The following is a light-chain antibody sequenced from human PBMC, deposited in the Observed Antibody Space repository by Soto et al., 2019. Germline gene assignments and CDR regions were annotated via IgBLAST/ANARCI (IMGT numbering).Light chain of an antibody. V-gene: IGKV1-5*03. CDR1: QKINNW. CDR2: KAS. Sequence: DIQLTQSPSTLSASVGDRVTITCRASQKINNWLAWYQQKPGTPPKLLISKASNLESGVPSRFSGSGSETEFTITISSLQPDDFATYYCQQYNSYSLLTFAGGTRVDIK. J-gene: IGKJ4*01. CDR3: QQYNSYSLLT.